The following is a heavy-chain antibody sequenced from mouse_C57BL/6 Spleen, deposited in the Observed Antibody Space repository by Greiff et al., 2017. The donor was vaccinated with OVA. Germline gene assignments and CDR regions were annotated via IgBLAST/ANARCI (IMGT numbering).Heavy chain of an antibody. D-gene: IGHD1-1*01. Sequence: VQLKESGAELARPGASVKLSCKASGYTFTSYGISWVKQRTGQGLEWIGEIYPRSGNTYYNEKFQGKAALTADKSSSKAYMELRSLTSEDSAVYFCAIDDGSSHYFDYWGQGTTLTVSS. CDR2: IYPRSGNT. CDR1: GYTFTSYG. V-gene: IGHV1-81*01. CDR3: AIDDGSSHYFDY. J-gene: IGHJ2*01.